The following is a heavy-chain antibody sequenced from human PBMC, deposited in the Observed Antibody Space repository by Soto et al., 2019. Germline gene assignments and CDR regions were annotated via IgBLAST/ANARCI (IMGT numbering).Heavy chain of an antibody. CDR2: ISYDGSNK. V-gene: IGHV3-30-3*01. D-gene: IGHD5-12*01. J-gene: IGHJ3*02. CDR1: GFTFSSYA. Sequence: QVQLVESGGGVVQPGRSLRLSCAASGFTFSSYAMHWVRQAPGKGLEWVAVISYDGSNKYYADSVKGRFTISRDNSKNTLYMQMNSLRAEDTAVYYCAGGPRYGGYDAFDIWGQGTMVTVSS. CDR3: AGGPRYGGYDAFDI.